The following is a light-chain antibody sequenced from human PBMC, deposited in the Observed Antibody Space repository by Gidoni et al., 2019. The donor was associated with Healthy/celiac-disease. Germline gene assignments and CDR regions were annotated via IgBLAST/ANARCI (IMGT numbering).Light chain of an antibody. CDR1: QSVSSN. Sequence: PATLSVSPGERATLSCRASQSVSSNLAGYQQKPGQAPRLLIYGASTRAAGIPARFSGSGSGTEFTLTISSLQSEDFAVYYCQQYNNWPPYTFGQXTKLEIK. CDR2: GAS. V-gene: IGKV3-15*01. CDR3: QQYNNWPPYT. J-gene: IGKJ2*01.